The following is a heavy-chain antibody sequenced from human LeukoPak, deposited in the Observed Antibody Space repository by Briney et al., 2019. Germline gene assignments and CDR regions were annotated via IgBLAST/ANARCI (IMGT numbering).Heavy chain of an antibody. Sequence: GGSLRLSCAASGFTFDDYAMHWVRQAPGKGLEWVSLISWDGGSTYYADSVKGRFTISRDNSKNSLYLQMNSLRAEDTALYYCAKDFTAEYVRGSYSYGYYGMDVWGKGTTVTVSS. D-gene: IGHD3-16*01. CDR1: GFTFDDYA. CDR2: ISWDGGST. J-gene: IGHJ6*04. V-gene: IGHV3-43D*04. CDR3: AKDFTAEYVRGSYSYGYYGMDV.